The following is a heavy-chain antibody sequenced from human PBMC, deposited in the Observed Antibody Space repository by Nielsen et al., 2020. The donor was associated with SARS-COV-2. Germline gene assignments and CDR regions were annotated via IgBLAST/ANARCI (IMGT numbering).Heavy chain of an antibody. CDR3: ATEPAVAGQGRLDY. D-gene: IGHD6-19*01. Sequence: ASVKVSCKASGYTFTNYGISWVRQAPGRGLEWMGWISTRTGNPTYAQGFTGRFVLSLDTSVSTAYLEITSLRGEDTAVYYCATEPAVAGQGRLDYWGQGSLVTVST. CDR1: GYTFTNYG. V-gene: IGHV7-4-1*02. J-gene: IGHJ4*02. CDR2: ISTRTGNP.